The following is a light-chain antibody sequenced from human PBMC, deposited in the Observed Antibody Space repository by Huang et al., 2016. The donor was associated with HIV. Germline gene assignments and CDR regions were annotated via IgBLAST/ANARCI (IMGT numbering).Light chain of an antibody. CDR3: PQYGSSLA. CDR2: GAS. V-gene: IGKV3-20*01. J-gene: IGKJ1*01. CDR1: QSVFNNNY. Sequence: EIVLTQSPGILSLSPGESATLSCRASQSVFNNNYLAWYQQKPGQAPRLLIFGASSTATGISDRFRGSGSGTDFTLTISRLEPEDFAVYYCPQYGSSLAFGPGTKVEIK.